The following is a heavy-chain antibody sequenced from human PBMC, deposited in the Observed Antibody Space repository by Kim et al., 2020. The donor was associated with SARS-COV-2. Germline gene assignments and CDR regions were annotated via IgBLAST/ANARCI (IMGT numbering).Heavy chain of an antibody. D-gene: IGHD6-13*01. J-gene: IGHJ2*01. CDR3: ASGCSSSRLAGCYFDL. CDR2: IKQDGSEK. CDR1: GFIFSSYW. V-gene: IGHV3-7*03. Sequence: GGSLRLSCAASGFIFSSYWMNWVRQAPGKGLEWVANIKQDGSEKYYVDSVKGRFTISRDNAKNSLYLQMNSLRAEDTAVYYCASGCSSSRLAGCYFDLWGRGTLVTVSS.